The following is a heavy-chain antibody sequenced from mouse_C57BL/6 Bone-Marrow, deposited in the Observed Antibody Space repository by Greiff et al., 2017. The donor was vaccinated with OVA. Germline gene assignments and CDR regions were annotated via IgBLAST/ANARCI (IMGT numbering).Heavy chain of an antibody. Sequence: VQLQQPGAELVMPGASVKLSCKASGYTFTSYWMHWVKQRPGQGLEWIGEIDHSDSYTNYNQKFKGKSTLTVDKSSSTAYMQLSSITSEDAAVYYCARGGYLCYWYFGVWGTGTTVTVSS. J-gene: IGHJ1*03. CDR2: IDHSDSYT. CDR3: ARGGYLCYWYFGV. V-gene: IGHV1-69*01. D-gene: IGHD5-1*01. CDR1: GYTFTSYW.